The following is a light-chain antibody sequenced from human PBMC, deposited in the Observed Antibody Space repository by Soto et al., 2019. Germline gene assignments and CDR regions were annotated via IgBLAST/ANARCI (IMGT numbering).Light chain of an antibody. CDR1: QSISYK. CDR2: DAS. V-gene: IGKV1-5*01. J-gene: IGKJ2*01. Sequence: DIQMTQSPSTLSASVGDRVTLTCRASQSISYKLAWYQHKPGKAPKLLIYDASGLQSGVPSRFSGSGSGTEFTLTISSLQPDDFATYFCQQYHTYSYTFGQGTKLEIK. CDR3: QQYHTYSYT.